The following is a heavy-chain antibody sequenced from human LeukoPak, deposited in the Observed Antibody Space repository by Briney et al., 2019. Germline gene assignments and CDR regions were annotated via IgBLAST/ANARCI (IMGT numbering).Heavy chain of an antibody. CDR3: ARATIFGVVIGP. Sequence: SETLSLTCTVSGGSISSSSYYWGWIRQPPGKGLEWIGGIYYSGSTYYNPSLKSRVTISVDTSKNQFSLKLSSVTAADTAVYYCARATIFGVVIGPWGQGTLVTVSS. D-gene: IGHD3-3*01. CDR2: IYYSGST. V-gene: IGHV4-39*07. J-gene: IGHJ5*02. CDR1: GGSISSSSYY.